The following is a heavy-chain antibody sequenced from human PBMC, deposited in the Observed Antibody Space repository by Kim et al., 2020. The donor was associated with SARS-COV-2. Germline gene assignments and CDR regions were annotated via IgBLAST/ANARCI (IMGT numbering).Heavy chain of an antibody. V-gene: IGHV3-9*01. D-gene: IGHD3-22*01. CDR3: AIDCSSGYRPYYYFDY. Sequence: DSVKSRFTISRDNAKNSLYLRMNGLGAEEKALYYCAIDCSSGYRPYYYFDYWGQGTLVTVSS. J-gene: IGHJ4*02.